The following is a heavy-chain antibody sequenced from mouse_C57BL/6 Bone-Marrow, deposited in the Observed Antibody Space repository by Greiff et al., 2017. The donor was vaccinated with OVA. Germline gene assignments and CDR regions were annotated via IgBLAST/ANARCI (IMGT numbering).Heavy chain of an antibody. D-gene: IGHD1-1*01. J-gene: IGHJ2*01. CDR2: IDPSDSYT. CDR1: GYTFTSYW. Sequence: QVQLQQPGAELVMPGASVKLSCKASGYTFTSYWMHWVKQRPGQGLEWIGEIDPSDSYTNYNQKFKGKSTLTVDKSSSTAYMQLSSLTSEDSAVYYCGRERYVLGDYWGQGTTLTVSS. V-gene: IGHV1-69*01. CDR3: GRERYVLGDY.